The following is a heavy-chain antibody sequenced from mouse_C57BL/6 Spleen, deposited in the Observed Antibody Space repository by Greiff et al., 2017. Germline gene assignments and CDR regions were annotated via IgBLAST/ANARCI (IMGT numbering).Heavy chain of an antibody. V-gene: IGHV1-82*01. CDR1: GYAFSSSW. CDR2: IYPGDGDT. CDR3: ARGGTYDGYPLDY. Sequence: VQLQQSGPELVKPGASVKISCKASGYAFSSSWMNWVKQRPGKGLEWIGRIYPGDGDTNYNGKFKGKATLTADKSSSPAYMQLSSLTSEDSAVYFCARGGTYDGYPLDYWGQGTTLTVSS. J-gene: IGHJ2*01. D-gene: IGHD2-3*01.